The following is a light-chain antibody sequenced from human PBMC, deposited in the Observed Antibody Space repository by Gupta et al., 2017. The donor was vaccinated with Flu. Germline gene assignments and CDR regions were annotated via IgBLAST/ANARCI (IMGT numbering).Light chain of an antibody. CDR3: SSYTSTDTFYV. Sequence: QSALTQPAPVSVSPGQSINISCTGTSSDVGRSNSVSWYRQDPGKAPKLIIYDVISRPSGVSSRFSGSKSGNTAFLTISGLQAEDEADYYCSSYTSTDTFYVFGTGTKVTVL. V-gene: IGLV2-14*01. J-gene: IGLJ1*01. CDR1: SSDVGRSNS. CDR2: DVI.